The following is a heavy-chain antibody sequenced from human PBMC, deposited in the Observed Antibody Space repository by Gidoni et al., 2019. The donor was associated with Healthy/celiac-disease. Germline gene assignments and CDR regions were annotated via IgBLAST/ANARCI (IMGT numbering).Heavy chain of an antibody. CDR3: ARDGYCSGGSCSDAFDI. CDR2: IKQDGSEK. D-gene: IGHD2-15*01. V-gene: IGHV3-7*01. J-gene: IGHJ3*02. Sequence: EVQLVESGGGLVQPGGSLRLSCAASGFTFSRYWMSWVRQAPGKGLEWVANIKQDGSEKYYVDSVKGRFTISRDNAKNSLYLQMNSLRAEDTAVYYCARDGYCSGGSCSDAFDIWGQGTMVTVSS. CDR1: GFTFSRYW.